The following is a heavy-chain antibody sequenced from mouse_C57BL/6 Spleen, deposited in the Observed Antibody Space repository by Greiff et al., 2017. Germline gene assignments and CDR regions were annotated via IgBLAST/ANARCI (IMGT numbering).Heavy chain of an antibody. CDR2: IDPADGNT. V-gene: IGHV14-3*01. Sequence: VQLQQSVAELVRPGASVKLSCTASGFNIKNTYMHWVKQRPEQGLEWIGRIDPADGNTKYAPKFQGKATITADTSSNTAYLQLSSLTSEDTAIYYCASPYYYGSCAMGYWGQGTSVTVSS. D-gene: IGHD1-1*01. CDR1: GFNIKNTY. CDR3: ASPYYYGSCAMGY. J-gene: IGHJ4*01.